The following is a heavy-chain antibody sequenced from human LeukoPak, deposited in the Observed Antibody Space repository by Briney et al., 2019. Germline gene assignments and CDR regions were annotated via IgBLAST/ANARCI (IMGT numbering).Heavy chain of an antibody. V-gene: IGHV3-20*01. CDR1: GFTFDDYG. D-gene: IGHD6-19*01. Sequence: GSLRLSCAASGFTFDDYGMSWVRQAPGKGLEWVSGITWNGDSPGYADSVKGRFTISRDNAKNSLYLQMNSLRAEDTALYHCARWSSIKVAATEHYWGQGTLVTVSS. CDR2: ITWNGDSP. CDR3: ARWSSIKVAATEHY. J-gene: IGHJ4*02.